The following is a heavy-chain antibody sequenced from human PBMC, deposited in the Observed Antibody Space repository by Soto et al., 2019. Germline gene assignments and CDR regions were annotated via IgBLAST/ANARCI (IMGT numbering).Heavy chain of an antibody. J-gene: IGHJ3*02. D-gene: IGHD6-6*01. CDR1: GXARSSHP. Sequence: GSLRLSCAASGXARSSHPMSWVRQAPERGLEWVSGISDSGGLTYNADSVKGRFTISRDNSKNTLYLQMNSLRSEDTALYYCARRAFGSSRSFDIWGQGTMGTVSS. CDR3: ARRAFGSSRSFDI. V-gene: IGHV3-23*01. CDR2: ISDSGGLT.